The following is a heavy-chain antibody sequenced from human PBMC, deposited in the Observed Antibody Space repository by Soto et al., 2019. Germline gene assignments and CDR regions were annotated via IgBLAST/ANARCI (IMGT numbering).Heavy chain of an antibody. CDR1: GGSISSYY. CDR3: ARQSPYVYTIDY. Sequence: SETLSLTCTVSGGSISSYYWSWIRQPPGKGLEWIGYIYYSGSTNYNPSLKSRVTISVDTSKNQFSLKLSSVTAADTAVYYCARQSPYVYTIDYWGQGTLVTVSS. J-gene: IGHJ4*02. D-gene: IGHD2-8*01. V-gene: IGHV4-59*08. CDR2: IYYSGST.